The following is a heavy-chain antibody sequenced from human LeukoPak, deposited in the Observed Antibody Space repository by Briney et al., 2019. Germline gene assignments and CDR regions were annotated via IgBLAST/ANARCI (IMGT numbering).Heavy chain of an antibody. Sequence: ASVKVSCKASGGTFSSYAISWVRQAPGQGLEWMGGIIPIFGTANYAQKFQGRVTITTDESTSTAYMELSSLRSEDTAVYYCARTHYYGSGGVYYYYYMDVWGKGTTVTVSS. CDR3: ARTHYYGSGGVYYYYYMDV. CDR1: GGTFSSYA. J-gene: IGHJ6*03. CDR2: IIPIFGTA. V-gene: IGHV1-69*05. D-gene: IGHD3-10*01.